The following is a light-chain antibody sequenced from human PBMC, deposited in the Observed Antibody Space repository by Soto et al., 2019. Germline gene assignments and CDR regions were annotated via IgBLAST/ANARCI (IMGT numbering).Light chain of an antibody. CDR1: QTISSW. Sequence: DIQMTQSPATLSGSVGDRVTITCRASQTISSWLAWYQQKPGKAPKLLIYKASTLKSGVPSRFRGSGSGTDFTLTISSLQPEDVATYYRQQYNCHSEAFGQGTKVDIK. V-gene: IGKV1-5*03. J-gene: IGKJ1*01. CDR3: QQYNCHSEA. CDR2: KAS.